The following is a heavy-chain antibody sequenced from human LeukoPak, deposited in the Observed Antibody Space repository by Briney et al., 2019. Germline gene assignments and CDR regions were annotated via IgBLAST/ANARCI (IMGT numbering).Heavy chain of an antibody. CDR1: GFTFDDYA. D-gene: IGHD3-10*01. V-gene: IGHV3-9*01. Sequence: GGSLRLSCAASGFTFDDYAIHWVRQAPGKGLEWVSGISWNSGNIGYADSVRGRFTISRDNAKNSLYLQMNSLRAEDTALYYCTRRHYYRSGSYAFDIWGQGTMVTVSS. CDR2: ISWNSGNI. J-gene: IGHJ3*02. CDR3: TRRHYYRSGSYAFDI.